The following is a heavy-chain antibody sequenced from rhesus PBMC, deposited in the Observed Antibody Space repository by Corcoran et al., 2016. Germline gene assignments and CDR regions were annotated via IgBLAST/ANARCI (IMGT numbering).Heavy chain of an antibody. CDR3: ARVRIAAGLYFDY. D-gene: IGHD6-13*01. J-gene: IGHJ4*01. CDR2: IYGGSGST. Sequence: QVQLQESGPGLVKPSETLSLTCAVSGYSISSGYGWGWIRQPPGKGLEWIGQIYGGSGSTYYNPSLKSRVTVSKDTSKNQCALKLSSVTAADTAVYYCARVRIAAGLYFDYWGQGVLVTVSS. CDR1: GYSISSGYG. V-gene: IGHV4-127*01.